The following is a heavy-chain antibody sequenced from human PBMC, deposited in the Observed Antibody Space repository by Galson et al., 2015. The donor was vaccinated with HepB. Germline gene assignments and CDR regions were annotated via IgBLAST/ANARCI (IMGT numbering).Heavy chain of an antibody. J-gene: IGHJ4*02. V-gene: IGHV1-24*01. Sequence: SVKVSCKVSGYTLTELSMHWVRQAPGKGLEWMGGFDPGDGETIYAQKFQGRVTMTEDTSTDTAYMELSSLRSEDTAVYYCATGVDLLGGGYCSGGSCYSFDYWGQGTLVTVSS. CDR2: FDPGDGET. D-gene: IGHD2-15*01. CDR1: GYTLTELS. CDR3: ATGVDLLGGGYCSGGSCYSFDY.